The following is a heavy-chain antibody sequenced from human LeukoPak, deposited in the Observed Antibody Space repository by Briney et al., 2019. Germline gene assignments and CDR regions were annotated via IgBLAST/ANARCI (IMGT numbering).Heavy chain of an antibody. J-gene: IGHJ4*02. V-gene: IGHV3-23*01. CDR1: GFTFSSYA. CDR2: ISGNGGST. CDR3: AKKGYGFWSGYPSYYFDY. D-gene: IGHD3-3*01. Sequence: PGGSLRLSCAASGFTFSSYAMSWVRQAPGKGLEWVSAISGNGGSTYYADPVKGRFTISRDNSKNTLYLQMNSLRAEDTAVYYCAKKGYGFWSGYPSYYFDYWGQGTLVTVSS.